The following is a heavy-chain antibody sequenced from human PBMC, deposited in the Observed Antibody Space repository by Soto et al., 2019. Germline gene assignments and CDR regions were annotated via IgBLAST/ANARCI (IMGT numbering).Heavy chain of an antibody. Sequence: GGSLRLSCAASGFTFSSYAMSWVRQAPGKGLEWVSAISGSGGSTYYADSVKGRFTISRDNSKNTLYLQMNGLRAEDTAVYYCAKVEDFWSGYYLPPAFDYWGQGTLVTVSS. CDR2: ISGSGGST. J-gene: IGHJ4*02. V-gene: IGHV3-23*01. CDR1: GFTFSSYA. D-gene: IGHD3-3*01. CDR3: AKVEDFWSGYYLPPAFDY.